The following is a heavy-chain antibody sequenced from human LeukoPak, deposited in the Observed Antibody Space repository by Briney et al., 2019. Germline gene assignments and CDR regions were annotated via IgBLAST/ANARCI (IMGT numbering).Heavy chain of an antibody. J-gene: IGHJ3*02. CDR1: GYTFTGYY. Sequence: ASVKVSCKASGYTFTGYYMHWVRQAPGQGLEWMGWINPNSGGTNYAQKFQGRVTMTRDTSISTAYMELSRLRSDDTAVYYCATDNNEIDAFDIWGQGTMVTVSS. D-gene: IGHD1-1*01. V-gene: IGHV1-2*02. CDR2: INPNSGGT. CDR3: ATDNNEIDAFDI.